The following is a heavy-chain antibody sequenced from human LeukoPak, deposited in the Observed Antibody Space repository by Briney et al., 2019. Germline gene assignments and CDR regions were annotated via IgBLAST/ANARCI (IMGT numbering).Heavy chain of an antibody. CDR3: AKGTADSGWSRLYYYYYMDV. D-gene: IGHD6-19*01. CDR1: GFTLSSYA. V-gene: IGHV3-23*01. J-gene: IGHJ6*03. CDR2: ISGSGGST. Sequence: GGSLRLSCAASGFTLSSYAMSWVRQAPGKGLEWVSAISGSGGSTYYADSVKGRFTISRDNSKNTLYLQMNSLRAEDTAVYYCAKGTADSGWSRLYYYYYMDVWGKGTTVTISS.